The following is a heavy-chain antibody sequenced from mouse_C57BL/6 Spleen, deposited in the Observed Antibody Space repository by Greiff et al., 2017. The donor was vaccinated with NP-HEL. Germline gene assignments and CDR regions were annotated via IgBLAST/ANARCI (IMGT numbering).Heavy chain of an antibody. J-gene: IGHJ4*01. CDR1: GYAFSSSW. V-gene: IGHV1-82*01. CDR3: ATKIYYDTRDYAMDY. CDR2: IYPGDGDT. Sequence: QVQLQQSGPELVKPGASVKISCKASGYAFSSSWMNWVKQRPGKGLEWIGRIYPGDGDTNYNGKFKGKATLTADKSSSTAYMQLSSLTSEDSAVYFGATKIYYDTRDYAMDYWGQGTSVTVSS. D-gene: IGHD2-4*01.